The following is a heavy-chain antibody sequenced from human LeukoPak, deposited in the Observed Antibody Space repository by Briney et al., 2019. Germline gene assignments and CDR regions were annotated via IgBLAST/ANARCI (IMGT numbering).Heavy chain of an antibody. V-gene: IGHV3-30*18. CDR1: GFTFSSYG. CDR2: ISYDGSNK. Sequence: GRSLRLSCAASGFTFSSYGMHWVRQAPGKGLEWVAVISYDGSNKYYADSVKGRFTISRDNSKNTLYLQMNSLRAEDTAVYYCAKAAGYSGYDFFLDYWGQGTLVTVSS. D-gene: IGHD5-12*01. J-gene: IGHJ4*02. CDR3: AKAAGYSGYDFFLDY.